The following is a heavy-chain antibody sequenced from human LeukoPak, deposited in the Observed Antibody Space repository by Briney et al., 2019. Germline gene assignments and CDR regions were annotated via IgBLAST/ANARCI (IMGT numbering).Heavy chain of an antibody. J-gene: IGHJ3*02. Sequence: GGSLRLSCAASGFTFSSYEMNWVRQAPGKGLEWVSYISSSGSTIYYADSVKGRFTVSRDNAKNSLYLQMNSLRAEDTAVYYCARWVTRGVITDAFDIWGQGTMVTVSS. V-gene: IGHV3-48*03. CDR2: ISSSGSTI. D-gene: IGHD3-10*01. CDR1: GFTFSSYE. CDR3: ARWVTRGVITDAFDI.